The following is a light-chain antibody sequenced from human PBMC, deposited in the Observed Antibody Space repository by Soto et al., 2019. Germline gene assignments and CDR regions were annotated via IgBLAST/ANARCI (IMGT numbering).Light chain of an antibody. CDR2: EVN. V-gene: IGLV2-8*01. CDR1: SSDVGGYNY. CDR3: SSYAGSNTYV. J-gene: IGLJ1*01. Sequence: QSALTQPPSAPGSPGQSVTISCTGTSSDVGGYNYVSWYQQHPGKAPKLMIYEVNKRPSGVPDRFSGSKSGNTASLTVSGLHAEVEAEYSCSSYAGSNTYVFGTGTKLTVL.